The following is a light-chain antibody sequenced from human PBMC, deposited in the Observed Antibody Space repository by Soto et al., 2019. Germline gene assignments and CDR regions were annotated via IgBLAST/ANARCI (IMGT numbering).Light chain of an antibody. V-gene: IGLV1-44*01. Sequence: QSVLTQSPSASGTPGQRVTISCSGSSSNIGSNTVNWYQQLPGTAPKLLIYSNNQRPSGVPDRFSGSKSGTSASLAISGLQSEDEADYYCAAWDDSLNGSVFGGGTKVTVL. CDR3: AAWDDSLNGSV. J-gene: IGLJ2*01. CDR1: SSNIGSNT. CDR2: SNN.